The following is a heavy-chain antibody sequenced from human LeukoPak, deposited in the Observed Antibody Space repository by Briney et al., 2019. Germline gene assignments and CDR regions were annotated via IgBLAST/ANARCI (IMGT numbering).Heavy chain of an antibody. CDR2: INSDGSST. J-gene: IGHJ4*02. CDR3: ARDPSYSENLDY. V-gene: IGHV3-74*01. Sequence: GGTLRLSCAASGFTFSSYGMSWVRQAPGKGLVWVSRINSDGSSTTYADSVKGRFTISRDNAKNTLYLQMNSLRAEDTAVYYCARDPSYSENLDYWGQGTLVTVSS. CDR1: GFTFSSYG. D-gene: IGHD1-26*01.